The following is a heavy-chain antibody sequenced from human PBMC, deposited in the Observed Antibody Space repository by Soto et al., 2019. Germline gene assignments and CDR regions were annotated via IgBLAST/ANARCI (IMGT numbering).Heavy chain of an antibody. CDR1: GFTFSESA. V-gene: IGHV3-73*01. CDR3: IQGYFYDA. CDR2: IRNKDNNYAT. D-gene: IGHD3-22*01. Sequence: AGGSLRLSCAASGFTFSESAMHWVRQASGKGLEWVGRIRNKDNNYATAYTASVKGRFTISRDDSKNTVYLQMNSLKIDDTAVYYCIQGYFYDAWGQGTLVTVSS. J-gene: IGHJ4*02.